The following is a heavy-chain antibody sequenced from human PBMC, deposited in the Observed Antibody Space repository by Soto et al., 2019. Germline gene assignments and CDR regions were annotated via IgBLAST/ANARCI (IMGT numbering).Heavy chain of an antibody. Sequence: EVQLVESGGGLVQPGGSLRLSCAASGFIFSGYWMSWVRQAPGKGLDWVANINQDGSQKYSVDSVRGRFTSSRDNAEKSLHLQMSSLRAEDTAIYYCTNYVPGIRGDYWGQGALGTFSS. J-gene: IGHJ4*02. CDR3: TNYVPGIRGDY. CDR2: INQDGSQK. CDR1: GFIFSGYW. D-gene: IGHD4-17*01. V-gene: IGHV3-7*05.